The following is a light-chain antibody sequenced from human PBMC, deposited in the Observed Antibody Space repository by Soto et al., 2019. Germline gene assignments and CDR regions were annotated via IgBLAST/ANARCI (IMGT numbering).Light chain of an antibody. CDR3: QQGSTFPPLT. Sequence: IQMTQSPSSVSASVGDRVIITCRASQPISNWLAWYQQKPGKDPKLLIYAASTLQSGVPSRFTGSGSGTDFTLTISSLQPDDFATYFCQQGSTFPPLTFGGGTKVEIK. J-gene: IGKJ4*01. V-gene: IGKV1-12*01. CDR1: QPISNW. CDR2: AAS.